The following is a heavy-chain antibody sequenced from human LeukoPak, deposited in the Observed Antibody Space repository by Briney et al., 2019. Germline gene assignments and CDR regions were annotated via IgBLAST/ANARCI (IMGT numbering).Heavy chain of an antibody. CDR2: ISSSSSYI. CDR3: ARPMVVTALFASDY. V-gene: IGHV3-21*01. D-gene: IGHD2-21*02. Sequence: PGGSLRLSCAASGFTFSSYSMNWVRQAPGKGLEWVSSISSSSSYIYYADSVKGRFTISRDNAKNSLYLQMNSLRAEDTAVYFCARPMVVTALFASDYWGQGTLVTVSS. J-gene: IGHJ4*02. CDR1: GFTFSSYS.